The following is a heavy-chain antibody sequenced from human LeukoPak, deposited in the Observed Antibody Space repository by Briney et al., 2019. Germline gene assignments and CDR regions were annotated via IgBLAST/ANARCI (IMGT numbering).Heavy chain of an antibody. J-gene: IGHJ6*03. Sequence: ASVTVSCKASGYSFAMYYIHWVRQAPGQGLEWMGMINPTDGATTYAQRFQGRVTMTRDMSTTTVYMDLRSLRSEDTAVYFCAREPRGGLSGNLGGLFATYYTYYYMDGWGRGTTVTVSS. CDR3: AREPRGGLSGNLGGLFATYYTYYYMDG. V-gene: IGHV1-46*01. CDR2: INPTDGAT. CDR1: GYSFAMYY. D-gene: IGHD2/OR15-2a*01.